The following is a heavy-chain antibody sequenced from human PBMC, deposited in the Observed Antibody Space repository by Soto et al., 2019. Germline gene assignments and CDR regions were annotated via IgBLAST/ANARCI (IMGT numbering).Heavy chain of an antibody. CDR2: ISYDGSNK. Sequence: QVQLVESGGGVVQPGRSLRLSCATSGFTFSSYAIHWVRQAPGNGLEWVAVISYDGSNKNYADSVKGRFTISRDNXKXXVDLQMNSLRAEDTSVYYCARDGVGVVPAAIRFDYWGQGTLVTVSS. J-gene: IGHJ4*02. CDR3: ARDGVGVVPAAIRFDY. D-gene: IGHD2-2*01. V-gene: IGHV3-30-3*01. CDR1: GFTFSSYA.